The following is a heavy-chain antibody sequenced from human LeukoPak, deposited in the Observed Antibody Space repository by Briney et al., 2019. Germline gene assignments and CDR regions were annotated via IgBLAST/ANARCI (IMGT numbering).Heavy chain of an antibody. J-gene: IGHJ4*02. CDR1: GFIFSHFT. CDR3: ATRSGEFLDY. V-gene: IGHV3-23*01. CDR2: INGSGDAT. D-gene: IGHD3-16*01. Sequence: GGSLRLSCAGSGFIFSHFTMTWVRQAPGKALQWVSSINGSGDATLYADSVKGRFTISRDNSKNTLYLQMNSLRAEDTAVYYCATRSGEFLDYWGQGTLVTVSS.